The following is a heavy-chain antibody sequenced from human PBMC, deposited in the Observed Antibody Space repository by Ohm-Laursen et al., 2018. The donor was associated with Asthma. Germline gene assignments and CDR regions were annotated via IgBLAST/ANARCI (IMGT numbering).Heavy chain of an antibody. V-gene: IGHV3-64D*08. CDR1: GFTFSGSW. J-gene: IGHJ3*02. Sequence: SLRLSCSASGFTFSGSWMIWVRQAPGKGLEYVSAISSNGGSTYYADSVKGRFTISRDNSKNTLYLQMSSLRAEDTAVYYCVAVAGTHHDAFDIWGQGTMVTVSS. D-gene: IGHD6-19*01. CDR2: ISSNGGST. CDR3: VAVAGTHHDAFDI.